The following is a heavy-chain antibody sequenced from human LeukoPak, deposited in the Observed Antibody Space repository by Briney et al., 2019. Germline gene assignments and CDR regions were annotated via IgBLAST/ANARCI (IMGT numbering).Heavy chain of an antibody. J-gene: IGHJ4*01. CDR3: ARDTIQPGLIDD. D-gene: IGHD2-2*01. CDR1: GFTFSLYA. V-gene: IGHV3-21*05. Sequence: GGSPRLSCAASGFTFSLYATNWVRQAPGKGLEWISYINSGGDDIHYAASVKGRFTISRDDARNTLYLQLSSLRAEDTAVYYCARDTIQPGLIDDWGQGTLVTVSS. CDR2: INSGGDDI.